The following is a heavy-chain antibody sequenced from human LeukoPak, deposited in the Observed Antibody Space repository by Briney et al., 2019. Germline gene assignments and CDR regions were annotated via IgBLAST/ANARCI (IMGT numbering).Heavy chain of an antibody. J-gene: IGHJ4*02. CDR3: ARSRSGYYEDY. D-gene: IGHD3-22*01. CDR2: IKEDGSEK. V-gene: IGHV3-7*01. Sequence: GGSLRLSCAASGFTFSNYWMNWVRQAPGKGLEWVANIKEDGSEKYYVDSVKGRFTISRDNAKNSLSLQVNSLSAEDTAVYYCARSRSGYYEDYWGQGTLVTVSS. CDR1: GFTFSNYW.